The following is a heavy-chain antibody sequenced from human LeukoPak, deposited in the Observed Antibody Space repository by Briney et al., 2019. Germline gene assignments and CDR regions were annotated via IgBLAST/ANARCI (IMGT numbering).Heavy chain of an antibody. CDR3: ARLGILEWLLTPPREYYYYYYMDV. Sequence: GGSLRLSCAASGFTLSSYSMNWVRQAPGKGLEWVSYISSSSTIYYADSVKGRFTISRDNAKNSLYLQVNSLRAEDTAVYYCARLGILEWLLTPPREYYYYYYMDVWGKGTTVTVSS. CDR2: ISSSSTI. CDR1: GFTLSSYS. J-gene: IGHJ6*03. V-gene: IGHV3-48*04. D-gene: IGHD3-3*01.